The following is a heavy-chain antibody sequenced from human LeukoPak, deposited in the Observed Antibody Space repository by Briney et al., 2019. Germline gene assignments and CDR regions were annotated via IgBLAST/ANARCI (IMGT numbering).Heavy chain of an antibody. J-gene: IGHJ4*02. Sequence: SETLSLTCTVSGGSISSYYWSWIRQPPGKGLEWIGYIYYSGSTNYNPSLKSRVTISVDTSKNQFSLKLSSVTAADTAVYYCARGGEGTAPGIAAADTRFDYWGQGTLVTVSS. CDR1: GGSISSYY. CDR3: ARGGEGTAPGIAAADTRFDY. D-gene: IGHD6-13*01. V-gene: IGHV4-59*01. CDR2: IYYSGST.